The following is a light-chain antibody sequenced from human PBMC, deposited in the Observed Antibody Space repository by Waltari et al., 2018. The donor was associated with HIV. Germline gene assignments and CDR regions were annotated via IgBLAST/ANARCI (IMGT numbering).Light chain of an antibody. CDR2: RNN. CDR1: SSNIGGNY. J-gene: IGLJ3*02. V-gene: IGLV1-47*01. CDR3: AAWDDSLSGVL. Sequence: QSVLTQPPSASVAPGQRVTMSCSGSSSNIGGNYVYWYQHLPGSAPKLLISRNNNRPSGVPDGFSGSKSGTSASLAIIGLRSEDEADYYCAAWDDSLSGVLFGGGTKLTVL.